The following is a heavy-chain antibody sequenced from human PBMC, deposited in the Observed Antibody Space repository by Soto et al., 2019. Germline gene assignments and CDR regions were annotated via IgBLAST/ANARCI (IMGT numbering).Heavy chain of an antibody. CDR2: INHSGST. CDR1: GGSFSGYY. Sequence: SETLSLTCAVYGGSFSGYYWSWIRQPPGKGLEWIGEINHSGSTNYNPSLKSRVTISVDTSKNQFSLKLSSVTAADTAVYYCARGSNYDILTGPLTPYYYYMDVWGKGTTVTVS. V-gene: IGHV4-34*01. CDR3: ARGSNYDILTGPLTPYYYYMDV. J-gene: IGHJ6*03. D-gene: IGHD3-9*01.